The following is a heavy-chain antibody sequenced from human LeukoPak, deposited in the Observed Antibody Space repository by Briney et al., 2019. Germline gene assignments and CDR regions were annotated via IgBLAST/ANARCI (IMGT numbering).Heavy chain of an antibody. V-gene: IGHV3-48*03. Sequence: GGSLRLSCAASGFTFSSYEMNWVRQAPGKGLEWVSYISSSGSTIYYADSVKGRFTISRDNSKNTLYLQMKSLRAEDTAVYYCGKGGAVSSKSITMIRGTRRYYYYMDVWGKGTTVTISS. J-gene: IGHJ6*03. CDR2: ISSSGSTI. D-gene: IGHD3-10*01. CDR1: GFTFSSYE. CDR3: GKGGAVSSKSITMIRGTRRYYYYMDV.